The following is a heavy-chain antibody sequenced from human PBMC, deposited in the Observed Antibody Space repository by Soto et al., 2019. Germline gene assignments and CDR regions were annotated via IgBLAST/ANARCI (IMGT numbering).Heavy chain of an antibody. Sequence: EVQLVESGGGLVKPGGSLRLSCVGSGFTFSNYSINWVRQAPGKGLEWVSSIGSRSDIYYADSVKGRFTISRDNAKNSVSLQMNSLRAEDTAVYYCAREYTAWPLAYGLDVWGQGNTVTVSS. J-gene: IGHJ6*02. CDR3: AREYTAWPLAYGLDV. V-gene: IGHV3-21*02. CDR2: IGSRSDI. D-gene: IGHD2-2*02. CDR1: GFTFSNYS.